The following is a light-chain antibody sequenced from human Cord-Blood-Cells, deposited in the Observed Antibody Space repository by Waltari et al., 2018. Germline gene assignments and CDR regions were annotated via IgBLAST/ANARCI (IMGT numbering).Light chain of an antibody. CDR2: GAS. Sequence: DIQMTQSPSSLSASVGDRVTITCQASQDISNYLNWYQQKPGTAPKILIYGASNLETGVPSRFCGSGSGTDLTFPISSVEPEAIATYYCKQYDNLPITFGPGTKVDIK. J-gene: IGKJ3*01. CDR1: QDISNY. CDR3: KQYDNLPIT. V-gene: IGKV1-33*01.